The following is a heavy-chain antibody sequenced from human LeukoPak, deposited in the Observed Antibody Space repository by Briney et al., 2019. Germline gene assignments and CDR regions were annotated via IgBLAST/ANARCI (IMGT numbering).Heavy chain of an antibody. Sequence: SETLSLTCAVYGGSFSGYYWSWIRQPPGKGLEWIGEINHGGSTNYNPSRKSRDTISVDTSNNHFSLKLSSVTAADTAVCYCATENIVVVPAAAYNWFDPWGQGTLVTVSS. V-gene: IGHV4-34*01. J-gene: IGHJ5*02. CDR3: ATENIVVVPAAAYNWFDP. D-gene: IGHD2-2*01. CDR2: INHGGST. CDR1: GGSFSGYY.